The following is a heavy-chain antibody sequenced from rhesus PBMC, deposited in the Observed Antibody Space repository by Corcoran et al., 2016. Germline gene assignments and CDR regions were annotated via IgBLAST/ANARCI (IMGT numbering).Heavy chain of an antibody. CDR3: ARQGGAAAEIGY. CDR2: ISYSGST. J-gene: IGHJ4*01. D-gene: IGHD6-31*01. CDR1: VGPISSSYYH. V-gene: IGHV4-122*02. Sequence: QVQLQDSGPGLVQPSETLSLTCAVSVGPISSSYYHWSWIRQAPGKGLEWIGYISYSGSTSYNPSLKSRVTISRDTSKNQFSLRLTSVTAADTAVYYCARQGGAAAEIGYWGQGVLVTVSS.